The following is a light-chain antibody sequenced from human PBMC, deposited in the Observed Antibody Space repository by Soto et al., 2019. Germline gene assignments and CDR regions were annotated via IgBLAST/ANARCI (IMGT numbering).Light chain of an antibody. J-gene: IGKJ1*01. CDR3: QQYNDWPLT. CDR2: GVS. Sequence: DIVLTQSPGTLCLSPWERATLSCRASQSVSSSYLAWYQQKPGQPPRLLIYGVSTRATGVPARFSGSGSETDFSLTISSLQSEDFALYYCQQYNDWPLTFGQGTKVDIK. CDR1: QSVSSSY. V-gene: IGKV3-15*01.